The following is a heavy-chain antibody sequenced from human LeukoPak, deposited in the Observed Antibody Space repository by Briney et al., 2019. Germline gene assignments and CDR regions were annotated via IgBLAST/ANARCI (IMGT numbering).Heavy chain of an antibody. D-gene: IGHD2-15*01. V-gene: IGHV4-59*01. CDR1: GGSISSYY. CDR2: IYYSGST. J-gene: IGHJ4*02. CDR3: AGSWELLPFDY. Sequence: PSETLSLTCTVSGGSISSYYWSWIRQPPGKGLEWIGYIYYSGSTNYNPSLKSRVTISVDTSKNQFSLKLSSVTAADTAVYYCAGSWELLPFDYWGQGTLVTVSS.